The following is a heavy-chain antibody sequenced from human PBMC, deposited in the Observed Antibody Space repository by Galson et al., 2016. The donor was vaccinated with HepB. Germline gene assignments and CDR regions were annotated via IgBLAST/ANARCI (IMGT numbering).Heavy chain of an antibody. Sequence: SLRLSCAASGFTFSNYALSWVRQAPGKGLEWVSAISGNGVSTYYADSVKGRFTISRDDSKNTLDLQVNSLRADDTAVYYCGKEVRSSSWFEDGGQGTLVTVSS. CDR3: GKEVRSSSWFED. D-gene: IGHD6-13*01. V-gene: IGHV3-23*01. J-gene: IGHJ1*01. CDR1: GFTFSNYA. CDR2: ISGNGVST.